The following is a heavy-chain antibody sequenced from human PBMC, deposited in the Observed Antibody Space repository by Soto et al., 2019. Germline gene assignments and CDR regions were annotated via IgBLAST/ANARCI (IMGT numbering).Heavy chain of an antibody. CDR1: GFTFSSYA. CDR3: ARDQYSYDSSGYYVYYYYGIDG. CDR2: ISYEGSNK. Sequence: QVQLVESGGGVVQPGRSLRLSCAASGFTFSSYAMHWVRQAPGKGLEWGAVISYEGSNKYYADSVKGRFTISRDNSKHTVYLQMNSLRGEDTAVYYCARDQYSYDSSGYYVYYYYGIDGWGQGTTVTVSS. J-gene: IGHJ6*02. D-gene: IGHD3-22*01. V-gene: IGHV3-30-3*01.